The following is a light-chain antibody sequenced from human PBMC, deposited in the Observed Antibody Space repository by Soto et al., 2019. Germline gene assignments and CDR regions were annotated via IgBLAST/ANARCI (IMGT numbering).Light chain of an antibody. V-gene: IGKV1-9*01. CDR3: QQLNRYTLP. CDR2: AAS. CDR1: QGISSY. J-gene: IGKJ4*01. Sequence: DIQLTQSPSFLSASVGDRVTITCRASQGISSYLAWYQQKPGKAPKLLIYAASTLQSVVPSRLSGSGSVTEYTLSIRSLQPEDFATYCCQQLNRYTLPFGGGTKVENK.